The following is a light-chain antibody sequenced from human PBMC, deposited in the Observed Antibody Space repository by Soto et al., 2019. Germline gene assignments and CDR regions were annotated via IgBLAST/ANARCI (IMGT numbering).Light chain of an antibody. CDR1: SGHSNYA. CDR2: LNSDGSH. J-gene: IGLJ2*01. Sequence: QSVLTQSPSASASLGASVKLTCTLSSGHSNYAIAWHQQQPERGPRFLMKLNSDGSHIKGGEIPDRFSGSSSGAERYLSISSLQSEDEADYYCQTWGTGFQVFGGGTKLTVL. CDR3: QTWGTGFQV. V-gene: IGLV4-69*01.